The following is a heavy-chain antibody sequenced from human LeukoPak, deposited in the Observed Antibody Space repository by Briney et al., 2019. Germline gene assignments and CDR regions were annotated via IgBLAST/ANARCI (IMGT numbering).Heavy chain of an antibody. Sequence: GGSLRLSCAASGFTFSSYEMNWVRQAPGKGLEWVSYISSSGSTIYYADSVKGRFTISRDNAKNSLYLQMNSLRAEDTAVYYCVRGFGGENNWFDPWGQGTLVTVSS. CDR3: VRGFGGENNWFDP. CDR1: GFTFSSYE. D-gene: IGHD3-10*01. CDR2: ISSSGSTI. V-gene: IGHV3-48*03. J-gene: IGHJ5*02.